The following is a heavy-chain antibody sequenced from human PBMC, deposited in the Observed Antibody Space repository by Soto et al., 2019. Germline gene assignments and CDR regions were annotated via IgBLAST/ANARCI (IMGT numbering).Heavy chain of an antibody. CDR1: GFTFSNSA. V-gene: IGHV3-23*01. J-gene: IGHJ4*01. CDR3: ARGADITFGGVIVN. Sequence: GGSLRLSCAASGFTFSNSAMIWVRQAPGKGLEWVSGMSGGGDRSHYADSVEGRFTISRDNSKNTLFLQMNNLRAEDTALYHCARGADITFGGVIVNWGQGTLVTVSS. D-gene: IGHD3-16*02. CDR2: MSGGGDRS.